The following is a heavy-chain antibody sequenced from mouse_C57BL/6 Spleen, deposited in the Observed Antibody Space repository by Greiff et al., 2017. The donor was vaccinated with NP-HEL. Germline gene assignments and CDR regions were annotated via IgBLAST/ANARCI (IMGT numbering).Heavy chain of an antibody. Sequence: QVQLQQPGAELVKPGASVKMSCKASGYTFTSYWITWVKQRPGQGLEWIGDIYPGSGSTNYNEKFKSKATLTVDTSSSTAYMQLSSLTSEDSAVYYCARSDSNYVYAMDYWGQGTSVTVSS. CDR2: IYPGSGST. J-gene: IGHJ4*01. D-gene: IGHD2-5*01. CDR3: ARSDSNYVYAMDY. V-gene: IGHV1-55*01. CDR1: GYTFTSYW.